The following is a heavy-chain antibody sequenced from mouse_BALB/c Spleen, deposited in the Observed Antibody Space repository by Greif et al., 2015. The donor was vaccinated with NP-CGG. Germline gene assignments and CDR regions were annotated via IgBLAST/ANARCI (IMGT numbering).Heavy chain of an antibody. D-gene: IGHD2-1*01. CDR1: GFSLTSYG. J-gene: IGHJ4*01. V-gene: IGHV2-5*01. CDR3: SKNWGNYDGDY. Sequence: VQLQQSGPGLVQPSQSLSITCTVSGFSLTSYGVHWVRQSPGKGLEWLGVIWRGGSTDYNAAFMSRLSITKDNSKSXGFFKMDRLQADDPALYFLSKNWGNYDGDYWGQGTSVTVSS. CDR2: IWRGGST.